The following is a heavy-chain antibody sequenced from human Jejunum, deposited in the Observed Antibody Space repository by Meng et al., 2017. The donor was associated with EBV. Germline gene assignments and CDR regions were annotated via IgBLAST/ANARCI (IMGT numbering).Heavy chain of an antibody. Sequence: QMAESGAVCVKLSDTLALTCAVSSYSMGNRNWWGWIRQPPGKGLEWIGYIYYTGTTYYNPSLKSRVTMSIDTSKNHFSLKLTSVTTMDTAVYYCAKRMPGTGFDYWGQGTLVTVSS. J-gene: IGHJ4*02. CDR3: AKRMPGTGFDY. D-gene: IGHD1-1*01. CDR2: IYYTGTT. CDR1: SYSMGNRNW. V-gene: IGHV4-28*01.